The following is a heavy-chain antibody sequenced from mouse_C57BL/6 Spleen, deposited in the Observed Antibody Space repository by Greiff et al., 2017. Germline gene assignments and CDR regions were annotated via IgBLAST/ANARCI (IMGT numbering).Heavy chain of an antibody. J-gene: IGHJ4*01. CDR2: IRNKANGYTT. V-gene: IGHV7-4*01. Sequence: EVQRVESGGGLVQPGASLRLSCAASGFTFTDYYMSWVRQPPGKAPEWLALIRNKANGYTTEYTASVKGRFTISRDNSQNILYLQMNTLRAEDSATYYCVKEGSNYDYYAMDYWGQGTSVTVSS. CDR3: VKEGSNYDYYAMDY. CDR1: GFTFTDYY. D-gene: IGHD2-5*01.